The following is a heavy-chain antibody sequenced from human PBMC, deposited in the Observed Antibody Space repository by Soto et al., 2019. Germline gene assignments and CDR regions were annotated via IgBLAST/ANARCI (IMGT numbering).Heavy chain of an antibody. D-gene: IGHD3-22*01. Sequence: PGGSLRLSCSASGFTLSNYAMSWVRQSPGKGLEWVSGVSSTGTSPYYAGSVQGRFTISRDNSKNMFYLQMKSLRAEDTAIYYCAKARPSGGYYYVEAFDVWGQGTMVTVSS. J-gene: IGHJ3*01. CDR1: GFTLSNYA. CDR3: AKARPSGGYYYVEAFDV. V-gene: IGHV3-23*01. CDR2: VSSTGTSP.